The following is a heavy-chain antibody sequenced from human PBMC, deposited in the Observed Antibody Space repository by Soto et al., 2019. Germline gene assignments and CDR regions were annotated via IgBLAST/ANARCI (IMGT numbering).Heavy chain of an antibody. Sequence: QVQLVESGGGVVQPGRSLRLSCAASGFTFSSYGMHWVRQAPGKGLEWVAVIWYDGSNKYYADSVKGRFTISRDNSKNTLYLQMNSLRAEDTAVYYWARGYSSGWYDGDYYGMDVWGQGTTVTVSS. CDR2: IWYDGSNK. CDR1: GFTFSSYG. J-gene: IGHJ6*02. D-gene: IGHD6-19*01. CDR3: ARGYSSGWYDGDYYGMDV. V-gene: IGHV3-33*01.